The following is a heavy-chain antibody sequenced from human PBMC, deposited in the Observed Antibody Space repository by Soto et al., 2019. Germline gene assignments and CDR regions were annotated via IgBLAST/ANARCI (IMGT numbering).Heavy chain of an antibody. V-gene: IGHV3-23*01. CDR1: GFTFNNYA. J-gene: IGHJ4*02. Sequence: EVQLLECGGGLVQPGGSLRLSCAASGFTFNNYAMTWVRQAPGKGLEWVSAISGGGDTTSYADSVKGRFTVSRDGSKNTLYLQMSSRRAEDTALYYCAKGRGGSGSLTPRVDFWGLRTLVTVSS. D-gene: IGHD3-10*01. CDR3: AKGRGGSGSLTPRVDF. CDR2: ISGGGDTT.